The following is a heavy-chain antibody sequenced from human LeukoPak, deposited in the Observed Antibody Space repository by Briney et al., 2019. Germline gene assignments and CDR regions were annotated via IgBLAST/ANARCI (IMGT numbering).Heavy chain of an antibody. V-gene: IGHV4-4*09. CDR2: IYTSGST. Sequence: SETLSLTCTVSGGSISSYYWSWIRQPPGKGLEWIGYIYTSGSTNYNPSLKSRVTISVDTSKNQFSLKLSSVTAADTAVYYCAREGRGNSSGYRWGQGTLVTVSS. J-gene: IGHJ4*02. CDR1: GGSISSYY. CDR3: AREGRGNSSGYR. D-gene: IGHD3-22*01.